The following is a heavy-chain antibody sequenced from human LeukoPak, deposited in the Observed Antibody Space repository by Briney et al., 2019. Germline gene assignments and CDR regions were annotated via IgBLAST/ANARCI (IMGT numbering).Heavy chain of an antibody. V-gene: IGHV2-5*02. CDR1: GFPLTTSGVG. Sequence: SGPTLVKPTQTLTLTCTFSGFPLTTSGVGVGWIRQPPGKALEWLALIYWDDDKRYSPSLMNRLTVTKGTSENQVVLTMTNMDPVDTATYYCAHRCTNYFFDYWGQGTLVTVSS. CDR3: AHRCTNYFFDY. D-gene: IGHD2-2*01. CDR2: IYWDDDK. J-gene: IGHJ4*02.